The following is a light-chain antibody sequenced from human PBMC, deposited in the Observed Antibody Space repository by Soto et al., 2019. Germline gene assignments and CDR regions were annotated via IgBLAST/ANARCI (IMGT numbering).Light chain of an antibody. CDR2: DVN. V-gene: IGLV2-11*01. J-gene: IGLJ1*01. CDR1: STDVGGYNF. CDR3: CSYAGSNTYV. Sequence: QSALTQPRSVSGSPGQSVTISCTGTSTDVGGYNFVSWYQQHPGKAPKLMIYDVNKRPSGVPDRFSGSKSGNTASLTISGLQAEDEADYYCCSYAGSNTYVFGTGTKGTVL.